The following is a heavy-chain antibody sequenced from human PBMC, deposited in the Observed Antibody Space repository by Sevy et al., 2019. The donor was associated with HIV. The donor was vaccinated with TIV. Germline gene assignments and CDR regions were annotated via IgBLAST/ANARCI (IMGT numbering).Heavy chain of an antibody. D-gene: IGHD3-16*01. CDR2: IRSKAYGGTT. CDR1: GFTFGDYA. Sequence: GGSLRLSCTASGFTFGDYAMSWFRQAPGKGLEWVGFIRSKAYGGTTEYAGSVKGRFTISRDDSKSIAYLQMNSLKTEDKSVYYCSGDIDYDYVWGSYRPFMSASNWFDPWGQGTLVTVSS. J-gene: IGHJ5*02. V-gene: IGHV3-49*03. CDR3: SGDIDYDYVWGSYRPFMSASNWFDP.